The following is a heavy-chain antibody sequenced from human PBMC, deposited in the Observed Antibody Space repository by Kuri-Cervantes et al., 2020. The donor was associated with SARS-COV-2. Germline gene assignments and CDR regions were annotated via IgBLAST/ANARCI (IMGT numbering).Heavy chain of an antibody. D-gene: IGHD1-26*01. Sequence: GGSLRLSCAASGFTFSSYGMHWVRQAPGKGLEWVAFIRYDGSNKYDADSVKGRFTISRDNSKNTLYLQMNSLRAEDTAVYYCANQGGGGPTNMDVWGKGTTVTVSS. CDR3: ANQGGGGPTNMDV. CDR2: IRYDGSNK. V-gene: IGHV3-30*02. J-gene: IGHJ6*03. CDR1: GFTFSSYG.